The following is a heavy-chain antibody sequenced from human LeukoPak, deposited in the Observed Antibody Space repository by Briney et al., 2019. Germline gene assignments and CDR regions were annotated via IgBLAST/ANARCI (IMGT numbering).Heavy chain of an antibody. CDR2: IHTSGST. CDR1: GGSTSNYF. D-gene: IGHD3-3*01. CDR3: ARDPEGHGYYFDY. V-gene: IGHV4-4*07. J-gene: IGHJ4*02. Sequence: SEALSLTCTVSGGSTSNYFCTWLRQSAGKGLEWIGRIHTSGSTNYNPSLKSRVSMSVDTSKNQFSLKLSSVTAADTAVYYCARDPEGHGYYFDYWGQGALVTVSS.